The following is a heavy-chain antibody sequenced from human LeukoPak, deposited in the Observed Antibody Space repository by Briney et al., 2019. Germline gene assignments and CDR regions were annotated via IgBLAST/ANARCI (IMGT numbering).Heavy chain of an antibody. CDR1: GFTFRNYW. CDR2: IKQDGSEK. J-gene: IGHJ4*02. CDR3: ARDIAAAGTLFDY. V-gene: IGHV3-7*01. Sequence: GGSLRLSCAASGFTFRNYWMSWVRQAPGKGLEWVANIKQDGSEKYYVDSVKGRFTISRDTAKNSLYLQMNSLRDEDTAVYYCARDIAAAGTLFDYWGQGTLVTVSS. D-gene: IGHD6-13*01.